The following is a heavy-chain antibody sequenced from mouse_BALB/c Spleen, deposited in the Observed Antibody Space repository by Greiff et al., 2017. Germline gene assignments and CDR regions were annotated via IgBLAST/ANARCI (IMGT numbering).Heavy chain of an antibody. CDR2: IWGGGST. CDR1: GFSFSRYS. CDR3: ARNKQGEDYFDY. Sequence: VMLVESGPGLVAPSQSLSITCTVSGFSFSRYSVHWVRQPPGKGLEWLGMIWGGGSTDYNSALTSRLSISKDNSKSQVFLKMNSLQTDDTAMYYCARNKQGEDYFDYWGQGTTLTVSA. V-gene: IGHV2-6-4*01. J-gene: IGHJ2*01.